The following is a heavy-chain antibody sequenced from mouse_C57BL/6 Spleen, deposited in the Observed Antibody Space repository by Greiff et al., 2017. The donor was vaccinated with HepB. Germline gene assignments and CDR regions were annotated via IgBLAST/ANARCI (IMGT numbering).Heavy chain of an antibody. D-gene: IGHD2-3*01. CDR2: INPSSGYT. CDR1: GYTFTSYT. Sequence: QVQLQQSGAELARPGASVKMSCKASGYTFTSYTMHWVKQRPGQGLEWIGYINPSSGYTKYNQKFKDKATLTADKSSSTAYMQLSSLTSEDSAVYYWARYEENAMDYWGQGTSVTVSS. J-gene: IGHJ4*01. CDR3: ARYEENAMDY. V-gene: IGHV1-4*01.